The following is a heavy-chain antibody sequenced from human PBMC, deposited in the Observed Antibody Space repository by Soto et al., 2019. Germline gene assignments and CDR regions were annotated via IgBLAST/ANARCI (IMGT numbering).Heavy chain of an antibody. Sequence: SETLSLTCTVSGGSISSYYWSWIRQPPGKGPEWIGYIYYSGSTNYNPSLKSRVTISVDTSKNQFSLKLSSVTAADTAEYYCARDYRRAAAGTRSWFDPWGQGTLVTVS. V-gene: IGHV4-59*01. D-gene: IGHD6-13*01. J-gene: IGHJ5*02. CDR1: GGSISSYY. CDR3: ARDYRRAAAGTRSWFDP. CDR2: IYYSGST.